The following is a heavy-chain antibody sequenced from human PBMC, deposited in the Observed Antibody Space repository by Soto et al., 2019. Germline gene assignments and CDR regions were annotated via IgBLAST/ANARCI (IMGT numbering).Heavy chain of an antibody. CDR2: VYNNGQT. J-gene: IGHJ4*02. D-gene: IGHD5-18*01. Sequence: PSETLSLTCTVAGGSMTRSGYYWGWIRQPPGNELQYIGSVYNNGQTYYNPSLTSPVTISIDTSKNQFSLSLRSVTAADTAAYSCARTPWDGYTGYYFDYWGQGTLVTVSS. V-gene: IGHV4-39*01. CDR1: GGSMTRSGYY. CDR3: ARTPWDGYTGYYFDY.